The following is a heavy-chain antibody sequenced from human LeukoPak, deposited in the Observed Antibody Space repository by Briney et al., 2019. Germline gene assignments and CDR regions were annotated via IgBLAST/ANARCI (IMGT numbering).Heavy chain of an antibody. V-gene: IGHV3-9*01. CDR1: GFTFDDYA. J-gene: IGHJ3*02. D-gene: IGHD5-18*01. Sequence: PGRSLRLSCAASGFTFDDYAMHWVRQAPGKGLEWVSGISWNSGSIGYADSVKGRFTISRHNAKNSLCLQMNSLRAEDTALYYCAKDIEGDTAMDAFDIWGQGTMVTVSS. CDR3: AKDIEGDTAMDAFDI. CDR2: ISWNSGSI.